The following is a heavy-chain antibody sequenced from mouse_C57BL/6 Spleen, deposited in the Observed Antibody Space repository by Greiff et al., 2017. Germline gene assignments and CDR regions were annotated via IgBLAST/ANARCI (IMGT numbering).Heavy chain of an antibody. CDR1: GYTFTSYW. CDR2: IDPSDSET. D-gene: IGHD3-2*02. CDR3: ARSCAGDSSGYIYFDY. Sequence: QVQLQQPGAELVRPGSSVKLSCKASGYTFTSYWMHWVKQRPIQGLEWIGNIDPSDSETHYNQKFKDKATLTVDKSSSTAYMQLSSLTSEDSAVYYGARSCAGDSSGYIYFDYWGQGTTLTVSS. V-gene: IGHV1-52*01. J-gene: IGHJ2*01.